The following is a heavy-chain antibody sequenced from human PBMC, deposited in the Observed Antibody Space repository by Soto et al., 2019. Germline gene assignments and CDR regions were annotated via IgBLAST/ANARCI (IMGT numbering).Heavy chain of an antibody. CDR1: GFTFSDYY. Sequence: GGSLRLSCAASGFTFSDYYMSWIRQAPGKGLEWVSYISSSGSTIYYADSVKGRFTISRDNAKNSLYLQMNSLRAEDTAVYYCARDGYCSGGSCYWRYFDYWGQGTLVTVSS. CDR3: ARDGYCSGGSCYWRYFDY. V-gene: IGHV3-11*01. J-gene: IGHJ4*02. CDR2: ISSSGSTI. D-gene: IGHD2-15*01.